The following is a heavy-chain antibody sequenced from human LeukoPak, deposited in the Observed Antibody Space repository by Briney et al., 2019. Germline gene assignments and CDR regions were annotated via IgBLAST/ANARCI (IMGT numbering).Heavy chain of an antibody. CDR3: AKAAVPGSKYYFDY. CDR2: ISGSAVIT. J-gene: IGHJ4*02. Sequence: PGGSLRLSCAASGFTLRNYAMSWVRQAPGKGLEWVSAISGSAVITYYADSVKGRFTISRDNSKNTLYLQMNTLRAEDTAVYYCAKAAVPGSKYYFDYWGQGTLVTVSS. D-gene: IGHD3-10*01. CDR1: GFTLRNYA. V-gene: IGHV3-23*01.